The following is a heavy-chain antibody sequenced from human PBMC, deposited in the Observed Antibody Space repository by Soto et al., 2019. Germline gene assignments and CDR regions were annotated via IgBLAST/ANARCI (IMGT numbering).Heavy chain of an antibody. V-gene: IGHV1-69*01. CDR1: GGTFSSYA. J-gene: IGHJ4*02. CDR2: IIPIFGTA. CDR3: AGEGAARSGGDY. D-gene: IGHD3-10*01. Sequence: QVQLVQSGAEVKKPGSSVKVSCKASGGTFSSYAISWVRQAPGQGLEWMGGIIPIFGTANYAQKFQGRVTIPADEFTSTASREMSSLRSEDTAVYYWAGEGAARSGGDYWGQGTLVTVSS.